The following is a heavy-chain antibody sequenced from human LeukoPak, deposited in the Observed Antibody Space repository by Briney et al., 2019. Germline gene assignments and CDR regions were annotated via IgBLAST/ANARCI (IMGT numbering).Heavy chain of an antibody. CDR1: GYRFNAYW. J-gene: IGHJ3*01. V-gene: IGHV5-51*01. Sequence: GESLKISCEGSGYRFNAYWIAWVRQMPGKGLEWMGIIYPDDSDTRYSPSFQGQVTISADRSARTAYLQWSSLKASDTAMYYCARPNITSYYDSRGYDAFDVWGQGTMVTVSS. D-gene: IGHD3-22*01. CDR2: IYPDDSDT. CDR3: ARPNITSYYDSRGYDAFDV.